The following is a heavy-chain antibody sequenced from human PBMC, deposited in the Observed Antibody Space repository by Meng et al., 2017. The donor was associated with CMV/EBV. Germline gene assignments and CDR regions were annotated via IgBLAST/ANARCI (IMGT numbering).Heavy chain of an antibody. Sequence: YTFTGYYRHGARQAPGQGLEWMGWINPASGDTILAQKFQGRVTMTRDTSLTTAYMELNRLRSDDTAVYYCATSSVEVMIYAGLDYWGQGTLVTVSS. D-gene: IGHD2/OR15-2a*01. J-gene: IGHJ4*02. CDR3: ATSSVEVMIYAGLDY. CDR2: INPASGDT. CDR1: YTFTGYY. V-gene: IGHV1-2*02.